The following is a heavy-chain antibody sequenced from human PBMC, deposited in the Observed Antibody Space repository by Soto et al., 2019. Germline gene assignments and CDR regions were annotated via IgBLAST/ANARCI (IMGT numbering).Heavy chain of an antibody. CDR3: ARAPRGSSGYPAGY. D-gene: IGHD3-22*01. V-gene: IGHV1-69*13. CDR1: GGTFSSYA. Sequence: SVKVSCKASGGTFSSYAISWVRQAPGQWLEWMGGIIPIFGTANYAQKFQGRVTITADESTSTAYMELSSLRSEDTAVYYCARAPRGSSGYPAGYWGQGTLVTVSS. J-gene: IGHJ4*02. CDR2: IIPIFGTA.